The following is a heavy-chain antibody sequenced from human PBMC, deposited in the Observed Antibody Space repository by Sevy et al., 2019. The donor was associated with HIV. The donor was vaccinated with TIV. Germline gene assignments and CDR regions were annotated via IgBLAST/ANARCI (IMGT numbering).Heavy chain of an antibody. CDR3: ARDWHYHFWSGPSGYFDY. D-gene: IGHD3-3*01. CDR2: INPNSGGT. V-gene: IGHV1-2*02. J-gene: IGHJ4*02. Sequence: ASVKVSCKASGYTFTDYYLHWVRQAPGQGLEWMGWINPNSGGTNYAQEFQGRVTMTRDPSINTTYMALSGLTSGETAIYYCARDWHYHFWSGPSGYFDYWGQGTLVTVSS. CDR1: GYTFTDYY.